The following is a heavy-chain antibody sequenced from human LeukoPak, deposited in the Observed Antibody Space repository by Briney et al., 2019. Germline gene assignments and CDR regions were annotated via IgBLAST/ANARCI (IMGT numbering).Heavy chain of an antibody. D-gene: IGHD3-3*01. J-gene: IGHJ3*02. CDR2: ISGSGGST. Sequence: GGSLRLSCAASGFTFSSYAMSWVRQAPGKGLEWVSAISGSGGSTYYADSVKGRFTISRDNSKNTLYLQMNSLRAEDTAVYYCAKSRPIRFTPPGAFDIWGQGTMVTVSS. CDR1: GFTFSSYA. V-gene: IGHV3-23*01. CDR3: AKSRPIRFTPPGAFDI.